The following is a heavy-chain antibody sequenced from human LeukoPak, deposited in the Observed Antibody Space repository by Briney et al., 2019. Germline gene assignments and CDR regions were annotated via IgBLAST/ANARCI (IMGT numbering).Heavy chain of an antibody. CDR3: ASEVGYCSGGSCYPPYYYYMDV. D-gene: IGHD2-15*01. CDR1: GGTFSSYA. CDR2: IIPIFVTA. V-gene: IGHV1-69*13. Sequence: GASVKVSCKASGGTFSSYAIGWVRQAPRQGREWMGGIIPIFVTANYAQKFQGRVTITADESASTAYMELSTLRSEDTAVYYCASEVGYCSGGSCYPPYYYYMDVWGKGTTVTVSS. J-gene: IGHJ6*03.